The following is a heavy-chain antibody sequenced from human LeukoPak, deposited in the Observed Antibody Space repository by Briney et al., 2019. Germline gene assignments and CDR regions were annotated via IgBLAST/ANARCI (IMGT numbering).Heavy chain of an antibody. V-gene: IGHV4-39*01. CDR3: ARHSRISGTTSWFDP. CDR2: IYYSGRT. J-gene: IGHJ5*02. Sequence: SETLSLTCIVSGGSISSSSYYWGWIRQPPGKGLEWIGSIYYSGRTYYNPSLKSRVTISVDTSKNQFSLKLSSVTAADTAVYYCARHSRISGTTSWFDPWGQGTLVTVSS. CDR1: GGSISSSSYY. D-gene: IGHD1-7*01.